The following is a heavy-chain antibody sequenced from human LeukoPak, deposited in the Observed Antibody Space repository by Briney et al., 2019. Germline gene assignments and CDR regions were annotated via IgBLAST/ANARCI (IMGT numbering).Heavy chain of an antibody. D-gene: IGHD4-17*01. CDR2: ISSSSSYI. Sequence: GGSLRLSCAASGFTFSSYSMNWVRQAPGKGLEWVSSISSSSSYIYYADSVKGRFTISRDNAKNSLYLQMNSLRPEDTAVYYCARGPYGDYAFDYWGQGTLVTVSS. CDR1: GFTFSSYS. CDR3: ARGPYGDYAFDY. V-gene: IGHV3-21*01. J-gene: IGHJ4*02.